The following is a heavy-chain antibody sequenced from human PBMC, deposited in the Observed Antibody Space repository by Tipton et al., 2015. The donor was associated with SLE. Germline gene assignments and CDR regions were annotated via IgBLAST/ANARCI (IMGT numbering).Heavy chain of an antibody. CDR2: INHSGST. Sequence: TLSLTCAVYGGSFSGYYWNWIRQPPGKGLEWIGEINHSGSTNYNPSLKSRVTISVDTSKNQFSLKLSSVTAADTAVYYCARGEQWLVFAFDIWGQGTMVTVSS. CDR3: ARGEQWLVFAFDI. CDR1: GGSFSGYY. J-gene: IGHJ3*02. V-gene: IGHV4-34*01. D-gene: IGHD6-19*01.